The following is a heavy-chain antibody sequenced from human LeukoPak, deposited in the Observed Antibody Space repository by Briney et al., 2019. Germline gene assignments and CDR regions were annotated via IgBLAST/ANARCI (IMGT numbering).Heavy chain of an antibody. CDR1: GGSISSSSYY. Sequence: SETLSLTCTVSGGSISSSSYYWGWIRQPPGKGLEWIGSIYYSGSTYYNPSLKSRVTISVDTSKNQFSLKLSSVTAADTAVYYCARHAISYDFWSGSPPYYFDYWGQGTLVTVSS. V-gene: IGHV4-39*01. D-gene: IGHD3-3*01. CDR2: IYYSGST. CDR3: ARHAISYDFWSGSPPYYFDY. J-gene: IGHJ4*02.